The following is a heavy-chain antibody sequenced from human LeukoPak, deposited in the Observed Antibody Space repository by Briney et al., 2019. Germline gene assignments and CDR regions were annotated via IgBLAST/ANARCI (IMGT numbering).Heavy chain of an antibody. V-gene: IGHV3-30*02. J-gene: IGHJ4*02. CDR1: GFTFSSYG. Sequence: SGGSLRLSCAASGFTFSSYGMHWVRQAPGKGLEWVAFIRYDGSNKYYADSVKGRFTISRDNSKNTLYLQMNSLRAEDTAVYYCAKDLGRKTGTTNYWGQGTLVTVSS. CDR2: IRYDGSNK. CDR3: AKDLGRKTGTTNY. D-gene: IGHD1-7*01.